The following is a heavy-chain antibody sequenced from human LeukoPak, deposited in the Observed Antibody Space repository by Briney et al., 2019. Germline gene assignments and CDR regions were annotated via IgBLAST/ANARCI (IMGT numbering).Heavy chain of an antibody. CDR3: ARDGDFSGYDIRGNWFDP. J-gene: IGHJ5*02. CDR1: GYTFTSYY. CDR2: INPNGGST. V-gene: IGHV1-46*01. Sequence: ASVKVSCKASGYTFTSYYMHWVRQAPGQGLEWMGIINPNGGSTSYAQKFQGRVTMTRDMSTSTVYMELSSLRSEDTAVYYCARDGDFSGYDIRGNWFDPWGQGTLVTVSS. D-gene: IGHD5-12*01.